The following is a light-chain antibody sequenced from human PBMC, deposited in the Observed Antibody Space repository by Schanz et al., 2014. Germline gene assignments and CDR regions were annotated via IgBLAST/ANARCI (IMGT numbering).Light chain of an antibody. Sequence: QSALTQPASVSGSPGQSITISCTGTSSDVGGYNFVSWYQQHPGKAPKLMIYDVSNRPSGVSYRFSGSKSGNTASLTISGLQAEDEADYYCVSYTTSSTWLFGGGTKLTVL. CDR3: VSYTTSSTWL. V-gene: IGLV2-14*01. J-gene: IGLJ2*01. CDR2: DVS. CDR1: SSDVGGYNF.